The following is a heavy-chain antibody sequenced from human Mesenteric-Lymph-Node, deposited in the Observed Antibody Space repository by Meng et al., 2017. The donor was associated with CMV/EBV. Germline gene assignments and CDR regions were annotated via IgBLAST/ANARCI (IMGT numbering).Heavy chain of an antibody. CDR1: GDSVSSNHVV. CDR3: ATDEDNGGTSFDY. Sequence: SHTLSLIRGISGDSVSSNHVVWNWIRQSPSRGLEWLGRTYYRSQWSNIYAISVKSRIIITADTSKNQFSLQLNSVTPEDTTIYYCATDEDNGGTSFDYWGQGTLVTVSS. CDR2: TYYRSQWSN. J-gene: IGHJ4*02. D-gene: IGHD2-8*01. V-gene: IGHV6-1*01.